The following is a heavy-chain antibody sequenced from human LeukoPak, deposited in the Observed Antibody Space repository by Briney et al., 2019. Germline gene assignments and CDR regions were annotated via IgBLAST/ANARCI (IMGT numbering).Heavy chain of an antibody. CDR3: ARDRGSRWFGPIDY. J-gene: IGHJ4*02. D-gene: IGHD6-13*01. Sequence: GGSLRLSCAASGFTFSNYGMQWVRQAPGKGLEWVAVIWNDGSNTYHADSVKGRFTISRDNSKNTLYLQMNILRAEDTAVYYCARDRGSRWFGPIDYWGQGTLVTVSS. CDR1: GFTFSNYG. CDR2: IWNDGSNT. V-gene: IGHV3-33*08.